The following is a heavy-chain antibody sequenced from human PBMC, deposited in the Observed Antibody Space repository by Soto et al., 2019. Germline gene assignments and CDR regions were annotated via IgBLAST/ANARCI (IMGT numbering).Heavy chain of an antibody. CDR1: GFTSTRYS. Sequence: QVQLVQSGAEVMKPGASVKVSCKASGFTSTRYSVHWVRQAPGQGPEWMGRINPNNGGTNYAQEFQGRVTMAGDTSPTTVYMGLSSLRSEATAVYYSASRVYADFGVWGQGAMVTVS. V-gene: IGHV1-46*01. D-gene: IGHD3-10*01. CDR2: INPNNGGT. CDR3: ASRVYADFGV. J-gene: IGHJ3*01.